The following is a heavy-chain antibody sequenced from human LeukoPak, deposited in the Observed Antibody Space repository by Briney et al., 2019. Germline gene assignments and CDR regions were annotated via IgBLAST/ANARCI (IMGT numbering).Heavy chain of an antibody. CDR2: IIPILGIA. V-gene: IGHV1-69*02. D-gene: IGHD2-15*01. CDR3: ARVAKWSGRSNAFDI. CDR1: GGTFSSYT. J-gene: IGHJ3*02. Sequence: SVKVSCKASGGTFSSYTISWVRQAPGQGLEWMGRIIPILGIANYAQKFQGRVTITADKSTSTAYMELSSLRSEDTAVYHCARVAKWSGRSNAFDIWGQGTMVTVSS.